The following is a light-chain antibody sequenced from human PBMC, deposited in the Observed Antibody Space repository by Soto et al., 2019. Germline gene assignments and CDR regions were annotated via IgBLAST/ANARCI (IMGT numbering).Light chain of an antibody. CDR3: QQYNNWPLT. V-gene: IGKV3-15*01. J-gene: IGKJ4*01. Sequence: EIVTRQSPATLSVSPGERATLSCRASQNVRSNLAWYQQKPGQAPRLLIYGASTRATGIPARFSGRGSGTEFTLTISSLQSEDFAVYYCQQYNNWPLTFGGGTKVDIK. CDR1: QNVRSN. CDR2: GAS.